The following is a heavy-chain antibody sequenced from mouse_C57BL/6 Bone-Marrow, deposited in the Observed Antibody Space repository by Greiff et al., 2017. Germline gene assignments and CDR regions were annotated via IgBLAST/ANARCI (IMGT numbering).Heavy chain of an antibody. CDR1: GYTFTSYG. CDR3: ARPCGRSMDY. J-gene: IGHJ4*01. CDR2: IYPRSGNT. Sequence: QVQLKESGAELARPGASVKLSCKASGYTFTSYGISWVKQRTGQGLEWIGEIYPRSGNTYYNEKFKGKATLTADKSSCTAYMELRSLTSEDSAVYFCARPCGRSMDYWGQGTSVTVSS. V-gene: IGHV1-81*01.